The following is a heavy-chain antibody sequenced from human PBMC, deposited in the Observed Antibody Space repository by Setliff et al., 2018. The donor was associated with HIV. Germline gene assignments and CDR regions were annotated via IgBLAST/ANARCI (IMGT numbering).Heavy chain of an antibody. CDR3: ARQHYFDSSGLGAFDI. CDR2: ISTYNDNT. J-gene: IGHJ3*02. CDR1: GYTFTTSG. Sequence: ASVKVSCKASGYTFTTSGINWVRQAPGQGLEWIGWISTYNDNTNYAHKLQGRVTMTTDTSTSTAHMELRSLRSDDTAVYYCARQHYFDSSGLGAFDIWGQGTMVTVSS. V-gene: IGHV1-18*01. D-gene: IGHD3-22*01.